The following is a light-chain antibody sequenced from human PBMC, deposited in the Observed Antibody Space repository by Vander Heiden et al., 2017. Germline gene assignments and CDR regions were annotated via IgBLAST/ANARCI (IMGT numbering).Light chain of an antibody. Sequence: VIWITQSPPLLSASTCDRVTIRCRLSQGISSYLASYQQNRGKAPELLIYAASTLQSGVPSRFSGSGSGIDFTLTISCLQSEDFATYYCQQYYSFPLTFGGGTKVEIK. J-gene: IGKJ4*01. CDR3: QQYYSFPLT. CDR2: AAS. V-gene: IGKV1D-8*01. CDR1: QGISSY.